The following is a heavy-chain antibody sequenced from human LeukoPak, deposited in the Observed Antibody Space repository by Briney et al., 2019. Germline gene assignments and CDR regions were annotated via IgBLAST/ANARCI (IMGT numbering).Heavy chain of an antibody. Sequence: SVKVSCKASGGTFSSYAISWVRQAPGQGLEWMGGIIPMFATTNYAQKFQGRVTITADKSTSTAYMELSSLRSEDTAVYYCARDQDIVVVPAAITTSYYYYGMDVWGQGSTVTVSS. CDR3: ARDQDIVVVPAAITTSYYYYGMDV. V-gene: IGHV1-69*06. J-gene: IGHJ6*02. CDR2: IIPMFATT. CDR1: GGTFSSYA. D-gene: IGHD2-2*02.